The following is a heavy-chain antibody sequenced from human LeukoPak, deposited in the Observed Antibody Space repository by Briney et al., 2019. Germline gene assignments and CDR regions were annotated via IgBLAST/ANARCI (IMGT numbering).Heavy chain of an antibody. V-gene: IGHV1-2*02. Sequence: ASVKVSCKASGYTFTSYYMHWVRQAPGQGLEWMGWINPNSGGTNYAQKFQGRVTMTRDTSISTAYMELSRLRSDDTAVYYCAREALSGTIFGVVPSWFDPWGQGTLVTVSS. CDR1: GYTFTSYY. J-gene: IGHJ5*02. CDR2: INPNSGGT. CDR3: AREALSGTIFGVVPSWFDP. D-gene: IGHD3-3*01.